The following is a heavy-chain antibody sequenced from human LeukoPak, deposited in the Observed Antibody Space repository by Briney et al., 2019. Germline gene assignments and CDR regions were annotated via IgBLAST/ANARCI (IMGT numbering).Heavy chain of an antibody. J-gene: IGHJ4*02. CDR1: GFTFSSYD. V-gene: IGHV3-13*01. CDR3: ARGVYGSGRYEFGVDY. Sequence: GGSLRLSCAASGFTFSSYDMHWVRQATGKGLEWVSAIGTAGDTYYPGSVKGRFTISREDAKNSLYLQMNSLRAGDTAVYYCARGVYGSGRYEFGVDYWGQGTLVTVSS. D-gene: IGHD3-10*01. CDR2: IGTAGDT.